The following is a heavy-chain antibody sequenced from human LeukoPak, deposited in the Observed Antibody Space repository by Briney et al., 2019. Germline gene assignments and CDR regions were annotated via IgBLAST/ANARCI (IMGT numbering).Heavy chain of an antibody. J-gene: IGHJ4*02. CDR3: AKTGYSSGWYRIWDY. D-gene: IGHD6-19*01. Sequence: PGGSLRLSCAASGFTFSSFEMSWVRQAPGKGLEWVSAISGSGDSAYYADSVKGRFTISRDNSRNSLSLQMNSLRAEDTALYYCAKTGYSSGWYRIWDYWGQGTLVTVSS. CDR1: GFTFSSFE. CDR2: ISGSGDSA. V-gene: IGHV3-23*01.